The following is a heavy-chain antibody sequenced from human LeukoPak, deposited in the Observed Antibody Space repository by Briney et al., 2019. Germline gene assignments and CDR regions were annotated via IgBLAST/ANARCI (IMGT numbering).Heavy chain of an antibody. J-gene: IGHJ4*02. CDR3: ARHYYPGTMVRGVMTN. CDR2: IYPGDSDT. Sequence: GESLKISCKVSGYSFTSYWIGWVRQMPGKGLEWMGIIYPGDSDTRYSPSFQGQVTISADKSISTAYLQWSSLKASDTAMYYCARHYYPGTMVRGVMTNWGQGTLVTVSS. D-gene: IGHD3-10*01. CDR1: GYSFTSYW. V-gene: IGHV5-51*01.